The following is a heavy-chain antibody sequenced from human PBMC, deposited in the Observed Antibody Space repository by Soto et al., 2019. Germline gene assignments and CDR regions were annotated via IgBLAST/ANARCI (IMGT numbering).Heavy chain of an antibody. CDR1: GGTFRNYT. V-gene: IGHV1-69*02. CDR2: IFPLTDIP. Sequence: QVQLVQSGTEVKKPGSSVKVSCKASGGTFRNYTIYWVRQAPGQGLEWMGSIFPLTDIPDYAQNFQARLTISADKSTSTGYMELSSLKSDDTAMYFCARGPLVVLNYFESWGQGTLVTVSS. J-gene: IGHJ4*02. CDR3: ARGPLVVLNYFES.